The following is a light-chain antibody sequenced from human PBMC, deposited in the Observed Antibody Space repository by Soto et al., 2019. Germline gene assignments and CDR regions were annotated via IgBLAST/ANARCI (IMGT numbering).Light chain of an antibody. CDR1: SSDVGGYNY. V-gene: IGLV2-8*01. J-gene: IGLJ2*01. Sequence: QSALTQPPSASGSPGQSFTISCTGSSSDVGGYNYVSWYQQHPGKAPKLMIYEVNKRPSGVPNRFSGSKSGNTASLTVSGLQAEDEAEYYCSSYEGSNNLVLFGGGTKLTVL. CDR2: EVN. CDR3: SSYEGSNNLVL.